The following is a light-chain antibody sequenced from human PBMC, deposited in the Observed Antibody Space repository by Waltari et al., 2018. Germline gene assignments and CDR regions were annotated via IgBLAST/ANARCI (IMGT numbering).Light chain of an antibody. CDR2: GVS. CDR3: QNYERLPAT. J-gene: IGKJ1*01. V-gene: IGKV3-20*01. Sequence: EVVLTPSPRTLSLSPGERATLSCRASQSVSRALVWYQQKPGQAPRLLIYGVSNRATGIPDRFSGSGSGTDFSLTISRLEPEDFAVYYCQNYERLPATFGQGTRVEIK. CDR1: QSVSRA.